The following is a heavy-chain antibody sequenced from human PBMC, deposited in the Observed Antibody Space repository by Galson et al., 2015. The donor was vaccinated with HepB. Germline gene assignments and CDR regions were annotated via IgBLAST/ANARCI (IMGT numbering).Heavy chain of an antibody. D-gene: IGHD3-3*01. CDR1: GFTFSSYA. CDR3: AKDRGYDFWSGYYTP. V-gene: IGHV3-23*01. Sequence: SLRLSCAASGFTFSSYAMSWVRQAPGKGLEWVSGISGSGGSTYYADPGKGRFTISRDDSKNTLYLQMNSLRAEDTAVYYCAKDRGYDFWSGYYTPWGQGTLVTVSS. CDR2: ISGSGGST. J-gene: IGHJ5*02.